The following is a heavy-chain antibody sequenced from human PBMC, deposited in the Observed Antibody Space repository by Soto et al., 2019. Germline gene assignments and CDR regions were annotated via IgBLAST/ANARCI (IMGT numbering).Heavy chain of an antibody. J-gene: IGHJ5*02. CDR2: IYYSGST. D-gene: IGHD3-3*01. CDR1: GGSISSGDYL. Sequence: ASENLSLTCTVSGGSISSGDYLWSWFRQHPGKGLEWIGYIYYSGSTYYNPSLKSRVTISVDTSKNQFSLKLSSVTAADTAVYYCARSFSFYDFWSGTGNWFDPWGQGTLVTVSS. CDR3: ARSFSFYDFWSGTGNWFDP. V-gene: IGHV4-31*03.